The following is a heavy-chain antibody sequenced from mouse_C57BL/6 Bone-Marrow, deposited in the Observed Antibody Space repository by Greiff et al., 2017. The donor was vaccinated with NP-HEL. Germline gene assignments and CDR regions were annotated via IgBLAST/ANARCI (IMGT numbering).Heavy chain of an antibody. D-gene: IGHD4-1*01. Sequence: EVKVVESGAELVRPGSSVKMSCKTSGYTFTSYGINWVKQRPGQGLEWIGYIYIGNGYTEYNEKFKGKATLTSDTSSSTAYMQLSSLTSEDSAIYFWSRKGTWERYFDVWGKGTTVTVSS. CDR1: GYTFTSYG. CDR3: SRKGTWERYFDV. CDR2: IYIGNGYT. J-gene: IGHJ1*03. V-gene: IGHV1-58*01.